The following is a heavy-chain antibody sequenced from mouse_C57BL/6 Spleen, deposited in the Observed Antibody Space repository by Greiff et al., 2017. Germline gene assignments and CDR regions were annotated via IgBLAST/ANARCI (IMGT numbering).Heavy chain of an antibody. Sequence: VQLQQSGPGLVQPSQSLSITCTVSGFSLTSYGVHWVRQSPGTGLEWLGVIWRGGSTDYNAAFMSRLSITKDNSKSQVFFKMNSLQADDTAIYYCAKSTTVVAGDWFAYWGQGTLVTVSA. CDR2: IWRGGST. D-gene: IGHD1-1*01. J-gene: IGHJ3*01. V-gene: IGHV2-5*01. CDR3: AKSTTVVAGDWFAY. CDR1: GFSLTSYG.